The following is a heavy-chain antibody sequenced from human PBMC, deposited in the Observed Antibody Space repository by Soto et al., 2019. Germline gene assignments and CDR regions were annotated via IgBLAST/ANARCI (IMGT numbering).Heavy chain of an antibody. D-gene: IGHD3-22*01. V-gene: IGHV2-5*02. Sequence: SGPTLVNPTQTLTLTCTFSGFSLSTSGVGVGWIRQPPGKALEWLALIYWDDDKRYSPSLKSRLTITKDTSKNQVVLTMTNMDPVDTATYYCAHRRIDYPDSSGYFYVPGFFDYWGQGTLVTVSS. CDR1: GFSLSTSGVG. CDR3: AHRRIDYPDSSGYFYVPGFFDY. CDR2: IYWDDDK. J-gene: IGHJ4*02.